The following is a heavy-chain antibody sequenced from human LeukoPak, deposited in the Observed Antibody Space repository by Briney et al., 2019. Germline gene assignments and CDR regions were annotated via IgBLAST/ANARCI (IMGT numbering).Heavy chain of an antibody. CDR2: IYYSGST. CDR3: ARLWYYDSKGFDI. V-gene: IGHV4-61*10. Sequence: SETLSLTCTVSGGSINSGSYYWSWIRQPAGEGLEWIGYIYYSGSTNYNPSLKSRVTISVDTSKNQFSLKLSSVTAADTAVYYCARLWYYDSKGFDIWGQGTMVTVSS. CDR1: GGSINSGSYY. D-gene: IGHD3-22*01. J-gene: IGHJ3*02.